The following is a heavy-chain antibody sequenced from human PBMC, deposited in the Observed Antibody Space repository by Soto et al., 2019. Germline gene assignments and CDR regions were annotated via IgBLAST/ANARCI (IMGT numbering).Heavy chain of an antibody. Sequence: PSETLSLTCAVSGGSISSGGYSWSWIRQPPGKGLEGIGYIYHSGRTYYNPSLKSRVTISLGTSKDQFSLKLSSVTAADTAVYYCARDSQYCFGGYCYSDLYRLAVWGQGTTVTVSS. D-gene: IGHD2-21*02. CDR2: IYHSGRT. CDR1: GGSISSGGYS. V-gene: IGHV4-30-2*02. J-gene: IGHJ6*02. CDR3: ARDSQYCFGGYCYSDLYRLAV.